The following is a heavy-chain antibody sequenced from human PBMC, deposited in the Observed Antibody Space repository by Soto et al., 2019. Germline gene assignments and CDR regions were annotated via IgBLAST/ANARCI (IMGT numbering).Heavy chain of an antibody. CDR3: AKGDCSSTICPIDY. J-gene: IGHJ4*02. CDR2: FSGSGSST. CDR1: GFTFSSYA. D-gene: IGHD2-2*01. V-gene: IGHV3-23*01. Sequence: EVQLLESGGGLVQPGGSLRLSCAASGFTFSSYAMNWVRQAPGQGLEWVSGFSGSGSSTSYADFVKGRFTISRDNSKSTLYLQMNSLRAEDTAVYYCAKGDCSSTICPIDYWGQGTLVTVSS.